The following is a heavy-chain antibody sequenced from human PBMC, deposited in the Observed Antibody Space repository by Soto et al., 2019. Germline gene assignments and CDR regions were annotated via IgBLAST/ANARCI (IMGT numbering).Heavy chain of an antibody. CDR2: INPSGGGT. J-gene: IGHJ3*02. V-gene: IGHV1-46*03. CDR1: GYTFTNYY. CDR3: SRAVQVYHDSSGYRDAYDM. D-gene: IGHD3-22*01. Sequence: QVQLVQSGAEVKKPGASVKVSCKASGYTFTNYYIHWVRQAPGQGLEWMGIINPSGGGTTNAQKCRVRVTMTRDTATSTVDREMSSLRSEDTAVYYFSRAVQVYHDSSGYRDAYDMRGQGTMVTASS.